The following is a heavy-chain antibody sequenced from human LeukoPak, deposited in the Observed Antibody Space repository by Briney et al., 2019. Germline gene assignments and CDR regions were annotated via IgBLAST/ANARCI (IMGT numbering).Heavy chain of an antibody. Sequence: ASVKVSCQALGYTFTDHYRHWLRQAPGQGIEWMGWIHPGRGDTNIAQKFQGRVSLTRDMSISTAYMELSRLTSDDTAVYYCARDHNWGPDYWGQGTLVSVSS. D-gene: IGHD7-27*01. CDR3: ARDHNWGPDY. CDR2: IHPGRGDT. CDR1: GYTFTDHY. J-gene: IGHJ4*02. V-gene: IGHV1-2*02.